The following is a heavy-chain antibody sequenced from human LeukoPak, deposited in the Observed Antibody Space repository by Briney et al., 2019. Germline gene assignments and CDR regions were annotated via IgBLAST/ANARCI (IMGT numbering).Heavy chain of an antibody. CDR2: INPNSGGT. V-gene: IGHV1-2*02. D-gene: IGHD6-6*01. Sequence: ASVKVSCKASGYTFTGYYMHWVRQAPGQGLEWMGWINPNSGGTNYAQKFQGRVTMTRDTSISTAYMELSRLRSDDTAVYYCARNLRGSSKNYYMDVWGKGTTVTVSS. CDR3: ARNLRGSSKNYYMDV. J-gene: IGHJ6*03. CDR1: GYTFTGYY.